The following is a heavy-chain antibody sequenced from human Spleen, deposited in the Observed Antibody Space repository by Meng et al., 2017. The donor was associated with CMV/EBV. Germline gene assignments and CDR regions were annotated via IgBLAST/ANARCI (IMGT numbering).Heavy chain of an antibody. V-gene: IGHV7-4-1*02. CDR3: ARSSAWTDFDY. CDR2: INTNTGRP. Sequence: SCKPSGYTFTTYAMNWVRQAPGQGLEWMGRINTNTGRPTYAQGSTGRFVFSLDTSDTTAYLHISSLKAEDTAVYYCARSSAWTDFDYWGQGILVTVSS. CDR1: GYTFTTYA. J-gene: IGHJ4*02. D-gene: IGHD6-19*01.